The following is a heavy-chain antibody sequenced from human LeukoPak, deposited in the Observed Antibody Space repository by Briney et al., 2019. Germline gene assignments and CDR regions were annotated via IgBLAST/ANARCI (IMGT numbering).Heavy chain of an antibody. J-gene: IGHJ4*02. CDR2: IRNKAYGGTT. CDR3: TRDSIAVAGEVFDY. V-gene: IGHV3-49*03. Sequence: GGSLRLSCTASGFTFGDYAMSWFRQAPGKGLEWVGFIRNKAYGGTTEYAASVKGRFTISRDDSKSIAYLQMNSLKTEDTAVYYCTRDSIAVAGEVFDYWGQGTLVTVSS. D-gene: IGHD6-19*01. CDR1: GFTFGDYA.